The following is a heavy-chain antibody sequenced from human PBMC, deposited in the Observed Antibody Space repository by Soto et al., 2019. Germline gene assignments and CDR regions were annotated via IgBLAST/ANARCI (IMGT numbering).Heavy chain of an antibody. Sequence: QVQLVQSGAEVKKPGASVKVSCKASGYTFTSYGISWVRQAPGQGLEWMGWISAYNGNTNYAQKLQGRVTMTTDTSTSTAYMELRSLRSDDTAVYYYARARITIFGVVNSWFDLWGQGTLVTVSS. CDR2: ISAYNGNT. CDR3: ARARITIFGVVNSWFDL. D-gene: IGHD3-3*01. V-gene: IGHV1-18*01. CDR1: GYTFTSYG. J-gene: IGHJ5*02.